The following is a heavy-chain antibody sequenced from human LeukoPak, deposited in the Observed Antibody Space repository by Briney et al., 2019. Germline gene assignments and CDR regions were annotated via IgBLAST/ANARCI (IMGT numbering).Heavy chain of an antibody. Sequence: PGGSPRLSCAASGFTFSSYAMSWVRQAPGKGLEWVSAISGSGGSTYYADSVKGRFTISRDNSKNTLYLQMNSLKAEDTAVYYCAKGYSSSWYWYYYGMDVWGQGTTVTVSS. V-gene: IGHV3-23*01. CDR1: GFTFSSYA. D-gene: IGHD6-13*01. J-gene: IGHJ6*02. CDR2: ISGSGGST. CDR3: AKGYSSSWYWYYYGMDV.